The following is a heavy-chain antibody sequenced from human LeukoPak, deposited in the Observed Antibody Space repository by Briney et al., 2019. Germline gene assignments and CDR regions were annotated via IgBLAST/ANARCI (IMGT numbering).Heavy chain of an antibody. D-gene: IGHD6-13*01. CDR2: ISPTDSDT. Sequence: GESLKISCKDSGYSFTSYWIGWVRQMPGKGLEWMGIISPTDSDTRYSPSFQGQVTISADRSISTAYLQWSSLKASDTAMYYCARYLGIAAAGTDSFDIRGQGTMVTVSS. V-gene: IGHV5-51*01. CDR1: GYSFTSYW. CDR3: ARYLGIAAAGTDSFDI. J-gene: IGHJ3*02.